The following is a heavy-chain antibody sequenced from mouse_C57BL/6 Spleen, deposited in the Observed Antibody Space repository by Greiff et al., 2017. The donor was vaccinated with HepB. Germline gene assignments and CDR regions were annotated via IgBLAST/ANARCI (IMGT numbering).Heavy chain of an antibody. Sequence: QVQLKQSGAELVRPGTSVKVSCKASGYAFTNYLIEWVKQRPGQGLEWIGVINPGSGGTNYNEKFKGKATLTADKSSSTAYMQLSSLTSEDSAVYFCARESSKDAMDYWGQGTSVTVSS. CDR3: ARESSKDAMDY. J-gene: IGHJ4*01. CDR1: GYAFTNYL. CDR2: INPGSGGT. D-gene: IGHD1-3*01. V-gene: IGHV1-54*01.